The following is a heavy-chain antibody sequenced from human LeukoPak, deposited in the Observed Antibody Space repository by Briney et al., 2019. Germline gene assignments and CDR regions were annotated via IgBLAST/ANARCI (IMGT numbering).Heavy chain of an antibody. CDR2: INPNSGGT. CDR1: GYTFSNYG. V-gene: IGHV1-2*02. J-gene: IGHJ3*02. Sequence: DSVKVSCKASGYTFSNYGISWVRQAPGQGLEWMGWINPNSGGTNYAQKFQGRFTMTRDTSISTAYMELSRLRSDDTAVYYCARPRIPIAFCGGDCSGDAFDIWGQGTMVTVSS. CDR3: ARPRIPIAFCGGDCSGDAFDI. D-gene: IGHD2-21*02.